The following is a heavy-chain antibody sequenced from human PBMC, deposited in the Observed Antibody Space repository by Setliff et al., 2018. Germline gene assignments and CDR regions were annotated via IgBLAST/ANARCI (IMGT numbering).Heavy chain of an antibody. Sequence: SETLSLTRSVSGASISSGSNYWSWIRQPAGKGVEWIGHILSSGGTNYNPSLKNRVSISLDTSKNQFSLNLNSVTAADTAVYFCARDTPHDPVSSNWYRNWFDPWGQGILVTVSS. CDR1: GASISSGSNY. CDR3: ARDTPHDPVSSNWYRNWFDP. J-gene: IGHJ5*02. V-gene: IGHV4-61*09. D-gene: IGHD6-13*01. CDR2: ILSSGGT.